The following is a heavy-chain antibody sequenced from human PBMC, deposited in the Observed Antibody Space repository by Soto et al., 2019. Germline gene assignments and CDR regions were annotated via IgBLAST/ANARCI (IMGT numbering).Heavy chain of an antibody. CDR2: IYDSGST. CDR3: AKDKITGLFDY. V-gene: IGHV4-59*12. J-gene: IGHJ4*02. Sequence: SETLSLTCTVSGGSISSYYWSWIRQPPGKGLEWIGYIYDSGSTNYNPFLKSRVTISVDTSKSQFSLKLTSVTAADTAVYYCAKDKITGLFDYWGQGTLVTVSS. D-gene: IGHD2-8*02. CDR1: GGSISSYY.